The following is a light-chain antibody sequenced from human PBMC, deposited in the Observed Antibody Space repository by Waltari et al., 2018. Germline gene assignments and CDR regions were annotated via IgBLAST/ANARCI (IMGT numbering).Light chain of an antibody. CDR2: DSS. Sequence: ETVLTQSPATLSLSPGERATLSCRASQNIVRYLAWYHQKPGHAPRLLIYDSSNRASSIPAMFSGSGSGTDVTLTISSLEPEDFAVYYGQQRYNWPPFTFGPGTRVDFK. CDR3: QQRYNWPPFT. V-gene: IGKV3-11*01. J-gene: IGKJ3*01. CDR1: QNIVRY.